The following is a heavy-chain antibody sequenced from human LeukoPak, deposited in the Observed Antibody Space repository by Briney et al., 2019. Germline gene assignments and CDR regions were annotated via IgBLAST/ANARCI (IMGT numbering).Heavy chain of an antibody. CDR2: ISGSGGST. Sequence: PGGSLRLSCAASGFTFSSYAMSWVRQAPGKGLEWVSAISGSGGSTYYADSVKGRFTISRDNSKNTLYLQMSFLSAEDTAVYYCARMLRVRPDRDRTWRWDIPLAPKPTDSTTYYPDYWGQGTLVTVSS. D-gene: IGHD1-26*01. J-gene: IGHJ4*02. V-gene: IGHV3-23*01. CDR1: GFTFSSYA. CDR3: ARMLRVRPDRDRTWRWDIPLAPKPTDSTTYYPDY.